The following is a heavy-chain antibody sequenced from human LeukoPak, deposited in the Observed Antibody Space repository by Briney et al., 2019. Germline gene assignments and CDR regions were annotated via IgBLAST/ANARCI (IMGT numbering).Heavy chain of an antibody. CDR1: GGTFSSYA. J-gene: IGHJ4*02. CDR2: IIPILGIA. V-gene: IGHV1-69*04. Sequence: SVKVSCKASGGTFSSYAISWVRQAPGHGLEWMGRIIPILGIANYAQKFQGRVTITADKSTSTAYMELSSLRSEDTAVYYCARDIEEYYYDSSGSLRYWGQGTLVTVSS. D-gene: IGHD3-22*01. CDR3: ARDIEEYYYDSSGSLRY.